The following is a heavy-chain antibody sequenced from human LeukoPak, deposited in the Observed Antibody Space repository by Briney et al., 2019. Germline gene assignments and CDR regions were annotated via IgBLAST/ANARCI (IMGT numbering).Heavy chain of an antibody. Sequence: SSETLSLTCTVSGGSISSSSYYWGWIRQPPGKGLEWIGSIYYSGSTYYNPSLKSRVTISVDTSKNQFSLKLSSVTAADMAVYYCARVVHDREQQLVTPWCFDYWGQGTLVTVSS. CDR1: GGSISSSSYY. D-gene: IGHD6-13*01. V-gene: IGHV4-39*07. CDR3: ARVVHDREQQLVTPWCFDY. J-gene: IGHJ4*02. CDR2: IYYSGST.